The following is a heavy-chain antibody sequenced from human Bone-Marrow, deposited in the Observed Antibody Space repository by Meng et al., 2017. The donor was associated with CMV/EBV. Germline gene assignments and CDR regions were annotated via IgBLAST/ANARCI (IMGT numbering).Heavy chain of an antibody. D-gene: IGHD4-11*01. CDR2: IIPILGIA. CDR3: ARDPDYSTYYYYGMDF. J-gene: IGHJ6*02. Sequence: SVKVSCKASGGTFSSYAISWVRQAPGQGFEWMGGIIPILGIANYAQKFQGRVTITADKSTSTAYMELSSLRSEDTAVYYCARDPDYSTYYYYGMDFWGQGTTVTVSS. CDR1: GGTFSSYA. V-gene: IGHV1-69*10.